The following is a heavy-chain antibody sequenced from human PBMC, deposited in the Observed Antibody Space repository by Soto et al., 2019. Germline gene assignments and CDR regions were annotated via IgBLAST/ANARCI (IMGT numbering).Heavy chain of an antibody. CDR3: AKFRAFPSRWYYYGSGSYWVDYGMDV. V-gene: IGHV3-30*02. Sequence: PGGSLRLSCAASGFTFSSYGMHWVRQAPGKGLEWVAVIWYDGSNKYYADSVKGRFTISRDNSKNTLYLQMNSLRAEDTAVYYCAKFRAFPSRWYYYGSGSYWVDYGMDVWGQGTTVTVSS. CDR1: GFTFSSYG. J-gene: IGHJ6*02. CDR2: IWYDGSNK. D-gene: IGHD3-10*01.